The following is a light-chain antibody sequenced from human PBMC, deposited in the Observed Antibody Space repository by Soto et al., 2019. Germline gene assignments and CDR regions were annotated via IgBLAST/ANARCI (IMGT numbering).Light chain of an antibody. CDR3: QQSSNWIT. Sequence: EMVLTQSPATLSLSQLAVVTLSFRASQSVSSYLAWYQQKPGQAPRLLIYDASNRATGIPARFSGSGSGTDFTLTISSLETEDFAVYYCQQSSNWITFGQGTRLEIK. CDR2: DAS. V-gene: IGKV3-11*01. CDR1: QSVSSY. J-gene: IGKJ5*01.